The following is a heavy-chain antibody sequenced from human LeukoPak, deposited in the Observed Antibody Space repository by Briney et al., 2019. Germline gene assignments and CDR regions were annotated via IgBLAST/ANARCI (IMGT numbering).Heavy chain of an antibody. D-gene: IGHD5-24*01. CDR1: GFTFSSYA. J-gene: IGHJ4*02. CDR3: ARRVRFGDGWVFDY. Sequence: PGGSLRLSCAASGFTFSSYAMSWVRQAPGKGLEWVANIKQDGNEKYYLDSVRGRFTISRDNAKNSLYLQMNSLRAEDTAVYYCARRVRFGDGWVFDYWGQGALVTVSS. CDR2: IKQDGNEK. V-gene: IGHV3-7*01.